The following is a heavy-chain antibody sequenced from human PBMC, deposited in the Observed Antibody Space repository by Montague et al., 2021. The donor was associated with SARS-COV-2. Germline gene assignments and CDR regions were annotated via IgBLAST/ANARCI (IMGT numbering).Heavy chain of an antibody. CDR3: ARDWTHDY. CDR2: IYYSGXTS. D-gene: IGHD1-1*01. Sequence: SETLSLTCTVSGDSITIRSYYWGWIRQPPGKGLEWIGNIYYSGXTSYXHPSLKSRVTISLDTSKNQFSLRLRSVPAADTAVYYCARDWTHDYWGQGTLVAVSS. J-gene: IGHJ4*02. V-gene: IGHV4-39*07. CDR1: GDSITIRSYY.